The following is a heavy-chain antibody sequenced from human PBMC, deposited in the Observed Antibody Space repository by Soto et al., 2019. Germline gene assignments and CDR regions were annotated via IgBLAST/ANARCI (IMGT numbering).Heavy chain of an antibody. CDR3: TTPSINYDILTDYFNY. V-gene: IGHV3-73*02. D-gene: IGHD3-9*01. J-gene: IGHJ4*02. Sequence: EVQLVESGGGLVQPGGSLKLSCAASGFTFSGSAMHWVHQAPGKGLEWVGRIRSKANSDATVYAASVKGRFTISRDDSKNTAYLQMNSLKTEDTAVYYCTTPSINYDILTDYFNYWGQGSLVTVSS. CDR1: GFTFSGSA. CDR2: IRSKANSDAT.